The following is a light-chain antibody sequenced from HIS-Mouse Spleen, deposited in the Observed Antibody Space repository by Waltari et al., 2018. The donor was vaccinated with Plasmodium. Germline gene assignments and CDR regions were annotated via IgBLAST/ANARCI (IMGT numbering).Light chain of an antibody. CDR1: SSDVGGYNY. Sequence: QSALTQPRSVSGSPGQSVTISCTGTSSDVGGYNYVSWYQQHPGKAPKLMIYDVSKRPAGVPDRFSGSKSGHTASLTISGRQAEDEADYYCCSYAGSYTYVFGTGTKVTGL. J-gene: IGLJ1*01. CDR3: CSYAGSYTYV. V-gene: IGLV2-11*01. CDR2: DVS.